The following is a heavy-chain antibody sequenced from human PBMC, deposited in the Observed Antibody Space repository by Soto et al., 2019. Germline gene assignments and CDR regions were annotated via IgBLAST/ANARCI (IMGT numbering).Heavy chain of an antibody. CDR1: GFTFINYA. J-gene: IGHJ4*02. Sequence: EVHLLDSGGGLVQPGGSLRLSCAASGFTFINYAMNWVRQAPGKGLEWVSTISGSGDYTSYADSGKGRFIISRANSKNTLLLQMHSLRAADTAVYLYAKVPLRPYSFDYWGQGTLVTVSS. D-gene: IGHD4-17*01. CDR3: AKVPLRPYSFDY. V-gene: IGHV3-23*01. CDR2: ISGSGDYT.